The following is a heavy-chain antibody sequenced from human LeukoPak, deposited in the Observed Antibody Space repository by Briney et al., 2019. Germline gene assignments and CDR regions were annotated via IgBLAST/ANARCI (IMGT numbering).Heavy chain of an antibody. CDR1: GGSISSYY. CDR2: IYYSGST. V-gene: IGHV4-59*01. CDR3: AGAPITMVRGVINYFQH. J-gene: IGHJ1*01. D-gene: IGHD3-10*01. Sequence: PSETLSLTCTVSGGSISSYYWSWIRQPPGKGLEWIGYIYYSGSTNYNPSLKSRVTISADTSKNQFSLKLSSVTAADTAVYYCAGAPITMVRGVINYFQHWGQGTLVTVSS.